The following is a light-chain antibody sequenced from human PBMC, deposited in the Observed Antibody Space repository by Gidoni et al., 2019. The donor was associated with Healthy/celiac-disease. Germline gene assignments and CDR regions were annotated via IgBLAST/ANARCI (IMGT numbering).Light chain of an antibody. Sequence: EIVMTQPPAPLSVSPGERATLSCRSSQSVSSNVAWYQQKPGQAPRLLIYCASTRATGIPARFSGSGSGTEFTLTLPILQSEAFAVYYCQQYNNWPPYTFGQGTKLEIK. CDR1: QSVSSN. CDR3: QQYNNWPPYT. J-gene: IGKJ2*01. V-gene: IGKV3-15*01. CDR2: CAS.